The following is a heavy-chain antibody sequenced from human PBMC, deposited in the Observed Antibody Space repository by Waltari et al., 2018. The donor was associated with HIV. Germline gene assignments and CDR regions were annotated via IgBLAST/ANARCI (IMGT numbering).Heavy chain of an antibody. CDR1: GYTFISYG. D-gene: IGHD1-26*01. V-gene: IGHV1-18*01. CDR2: ISTYNDNT. J-gene: IGHJ4*02. CDR3: ARDGLRYSGTFYSDY. Sequence: QVHLVQSGAEMKKPGASVKVSCKASGYTFISYGISLVRQAPGHGIEWMGWISTYNDNTTYAQRLQGRITMTTDTATTTAYMELRSLTSDDTAVYYCARDGLRYSGTFYSDYWGQGTLVTVSS.